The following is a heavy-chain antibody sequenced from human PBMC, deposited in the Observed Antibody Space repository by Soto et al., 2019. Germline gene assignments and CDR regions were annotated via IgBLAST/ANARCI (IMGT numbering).Heavy chain of an antibody. CDR3: ARVAYDFWSGYYPKPVDY. CDR1: GYTFTNYD. V-gene: IGHV1-8*01. D-gene: IGHD3-3*01. Sequence: ASVKVSCKASGYTFTNYDINWVRQATGQGLEWMGWMNPNSGNTGYAQKFQGRVTMTRNTSISTAYMELSSLRSEDTAVYYCARVAYDFWSGYYPKPVDYWGQGTLVTVSS. CDR2: MNPNSGNT. J-gene: IGHJ4*02.